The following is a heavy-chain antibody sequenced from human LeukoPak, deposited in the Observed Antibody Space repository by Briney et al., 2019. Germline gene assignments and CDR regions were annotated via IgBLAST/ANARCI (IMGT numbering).Heavy chain of an antibody. Sequence: GGSLRLSCAASGFTFSTYAMSWVRQAPGKGLEWVSDISGGGGSTYYADSVKGRFTISRDNSKNTLYLQMNSLRAEDTAVYYCARGFNYGYYLDWGQGTLVTVSS. J-gene: IGHJ4*02. CDR3: ARGFNYGYYLD. CDR2: ISGGGGST. V-gene: IGHV3-23*01. D-gene: IGHD5-18*01. CDR1: GFTFSTYA.